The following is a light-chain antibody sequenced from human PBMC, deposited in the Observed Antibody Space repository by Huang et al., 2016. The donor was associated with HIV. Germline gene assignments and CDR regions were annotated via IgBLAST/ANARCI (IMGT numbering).Light chain of an antibody. J-gene: IGKJ3*01. CDR2: LGS. Sequence: DIVMTQSPLSLPVTPGEPASISCRSSQSLLHSNGYNYLDWYLQKPGQSPHLRIYLGSNRASGVPDRFSGSGSGTDFTLKISRVEAEDVGVYYCMQALQTPRTFGPGTKVDIK. V-gene: IGKV2-28*01. CDR3: MQALQTPRT. CDR1: QSLLHSNGYNY.